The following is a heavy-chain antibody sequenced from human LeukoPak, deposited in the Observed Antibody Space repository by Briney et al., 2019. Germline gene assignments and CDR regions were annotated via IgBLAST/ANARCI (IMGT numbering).Heavy chain of an antibody. D-gene: IGHD3-22*01. CDR1: GFTFSSYS. J-gene: IGHJ4*02. CDR2: ISSSSSYI. CDR3: TKDGDDCIDY. Sequence: GGSLRLSCAASGFTFSSYSMNWVRQAPGKGLEWVSSISSSSSYIYYADSVKGRFTISRDNAKNTLSLQMNSLREEDTAVYYCTKDGDDCIDYWGQGTLVTVSS. V-gene: IGHV3-21*01.